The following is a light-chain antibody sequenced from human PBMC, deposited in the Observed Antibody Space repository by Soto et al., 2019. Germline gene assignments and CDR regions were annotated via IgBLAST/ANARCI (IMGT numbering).Light chain of an antibody. CDR2: DAS. CDR3: QQRSDWPLT. Sequence: EVLLTQSPAILSLSPGERATLSCRASQSVSSYLAWYQQRPGQAPRLLIYDASNRATGIPARFSGSGSGTDFTLTISSLEPEDFAVYYCQQRSDWPLTFGGGTKVDIK. J-gene: IGKJ4*01. CDR1: QSVSSY. V-gene: IGKV3-11*01.